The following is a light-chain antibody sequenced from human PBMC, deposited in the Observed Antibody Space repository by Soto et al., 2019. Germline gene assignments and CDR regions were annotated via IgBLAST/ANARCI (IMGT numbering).Light chain of an antibody. CDR3: QQYNNWPFS. V-gene: IGKV3-15*01. Sequence: EIVLTQSPGTLSLSTGERATLSCRASQSVSSSYLAWYQQKPGQAPRLLIYDVSHRATGVPARFSGTGSETDFTLTISGLQSEDSAVYFCQQYNNWPFSFGQGTLLEIK. J-gene: IGKJ5*01. CDR2: DVS. CDR1: QSVSSSY.